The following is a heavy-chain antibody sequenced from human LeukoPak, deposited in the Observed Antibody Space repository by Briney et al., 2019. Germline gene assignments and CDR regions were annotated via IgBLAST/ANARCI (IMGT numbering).Heavy chain of an antibody. CDR1: GFIVSSNY. J-gene: IGHJ4*02. V-gene: IGHV3-66*01. Sequence: GGSLRLSCAASGFIVSSNYMGWVRQAPGKGLEWASLIHSGDRTYYADSVKGRFTISRDNSKNTLYLQMNRLRAEDTASYYCTRDSLRCSSSTCYREEYWGQGTLVTVSS. CDR2: IHSGDRT. D-gene: IGHD2-2*01. CDR3: TRDSLRCSSSTCYREEY.